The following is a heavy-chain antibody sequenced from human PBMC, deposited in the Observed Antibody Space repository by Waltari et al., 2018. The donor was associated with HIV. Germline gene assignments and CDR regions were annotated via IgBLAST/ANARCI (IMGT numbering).Heavy chain of an antibody. J-gene: IGHJ4*02. Sequence: QVQLQESGPGLVKPSETLSLTCTVSGGSISSYYWSWIRQPPGKGLEWIGYIYYSGSTNYNPSLKSRVTISVDTSKNQFSLKLSSVTAADTAVYYCARLKYRGVGAYFDYWGQGTLVTVSS. CDR3: ARLKYRGVGAYFDY. V-gene: IGHV4-59*01. CDR2: IYYSGST. CDR1: GGSISSYY. D-gene: IGHD1-26*01.